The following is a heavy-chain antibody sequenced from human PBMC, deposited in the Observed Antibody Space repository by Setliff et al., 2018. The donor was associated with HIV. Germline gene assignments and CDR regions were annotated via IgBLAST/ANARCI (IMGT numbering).Heavy chain of an antibody. CDR3: ARGGSGYYDFWSGSSAFEY. D-gene: IGHD3-3*01. V-gene: IGHV1-69*13. CDR2: IIPMFGTA. CDR1: GGRLSSYA. J-gene: IGHJ4*02. Sequence: VASVKVSCKASGGRLSSYAMSWVRQAPGQGLEWMGGIIPMFGTAHYAQKFQGRVTITADESTTTAYMELSSLRSEDTAVFYCARGGSGYYDFWSGSSAFEYWGQGTLVTVSS.